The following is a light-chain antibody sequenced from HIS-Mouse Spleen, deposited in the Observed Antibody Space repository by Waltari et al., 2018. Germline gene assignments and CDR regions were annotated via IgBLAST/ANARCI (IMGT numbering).Light chain of an antibody. CDR2: AAS. CDR3: QQANSFPSFTLFT. V-gene: IGKV1-12*02. J-gene: IGKJ3*01. Sequence: DIQMTQSLSSVSASVGDRVTITCRASPGISSWFAWYQQKPGKAPKLLIYAASSLQSGVPSRFSGSGSGTDFTLTISSLQPEDFATYYCQQANSFPSFTLFTFGPGTKVDIK. CDR1: PGISSW.